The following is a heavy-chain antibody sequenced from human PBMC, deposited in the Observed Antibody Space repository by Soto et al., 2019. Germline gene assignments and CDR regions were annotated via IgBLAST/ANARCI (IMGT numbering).Heavy chain of an antibody. V-gene: IGHV3-23*01. D-gene: IGHD1-7*01. CDR1: GFTFTSYG. J-gene: IGHJ4*02. CDR2: FSGGSGAT. CDR3: IKTNGDRDY. Sequence: VQLLASGGGLVQPGGSLRLSCVVSGFTFTSYGVTWVRQAPGKGLEWVCGFSGGSGATHYGDSVKGRFTISRDDYSSPVQLKKSSMGVDDTAYYYCIKTNGDRDYWGQGTLVSVSS.